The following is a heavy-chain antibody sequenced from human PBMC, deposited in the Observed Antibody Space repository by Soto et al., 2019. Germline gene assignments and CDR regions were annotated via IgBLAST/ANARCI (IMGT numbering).Heavy chain of an antibody. V-gene: IGHV4-34*01. CDR3: ANLIVFHSSYSHDD. J-gene: IGHJ4*01. D-gene: IGHD2-15*01. CDR1: RLPFRGYY. Sequence: LNLTCAVYRLPFRGYYCRWIRQSPGKGLEWIGEINHSGNTNYNPSLKSRVTMLVDTSKNQFSLSLSSVTAADTAVYYCANLIVFHSSYSHDDWCHATLVTVAS. CDR2: INHSGNT.